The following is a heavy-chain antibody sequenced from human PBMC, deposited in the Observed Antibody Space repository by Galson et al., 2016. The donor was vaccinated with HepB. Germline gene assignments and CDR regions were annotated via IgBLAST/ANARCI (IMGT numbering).Heavy chain of an antibody. J-gene: IGHJ5*02. CDR2: ISSSSTYI. Sequence: SLRLSCAASGFTFSTYSMNWVRQAPGKGLEWVSSISSSSTYIYYADSLTVRFTIFRDNAKSSLYLQMNSLRAADTAVYYCARTSVVPPALFDRWGKGALGTVSS. CDR1: GFTFSTYS. D-gene: IGHD2-2*01. V-gene: IGHV3-21*04. CDR3: ARTSVVPPALFDR.